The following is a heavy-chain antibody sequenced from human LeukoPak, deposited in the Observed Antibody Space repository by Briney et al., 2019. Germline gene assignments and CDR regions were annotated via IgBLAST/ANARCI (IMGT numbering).Heavy chain of an antibody. CDR2: IKQDGSEK. J-gene: IGHJ4*02. D-gene: IGHD2-2*01. V-gene: IGHV3-7*01. CDR1: GFTFSSYW. Sequence: PGGSLRLSCAASGFTFSSYWMSWVRQAPGKGLEWVANIKQDGSEKYYVDSVKGRFTISRDNAKNSLYLQMNSLRAEDTAVYYCARDAVVVPAAIASNYFDYWGQGTLVTVSS. CDR3: ARDAVVVPAAIASNYFDY.